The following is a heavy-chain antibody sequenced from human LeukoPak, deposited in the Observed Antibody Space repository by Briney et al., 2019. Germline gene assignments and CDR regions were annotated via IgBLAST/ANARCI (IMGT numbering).Heavy chain of an antibody. D-gene: IGHD4/OR15-4a*01. CDR2: IRYDGSNK. Sequence: SGGSLRLSCAASGFTFSSYGVHWVRQAPGKGLEWVAFIRYDGSNKYYADSVKGRFTISRDNAKNSLYLQMNSLRAEDTAVYYCARVVRWVNPYYYYYYMDVWGKGTTVTVSS. CDR1: GFTFSSYG. CDR3: ARVVRWVNPYYYYYYMDV. V-gene: IGHV3-30*02. J-gene: IGHJ6*03.